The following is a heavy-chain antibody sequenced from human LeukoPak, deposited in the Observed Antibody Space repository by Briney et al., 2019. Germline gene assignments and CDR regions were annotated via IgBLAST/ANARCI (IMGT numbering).Heavy chain of an antibody. D-gene: IGHD2-15*01. V-gene: IGHV1-24*01. Sequence: GASVKVSCKVSGYTLTELSMRWVRQAPGKGLEWMGGFDPEDGETIYAQKFQGRVTMTEDTSTDTAYMELSSLRSEDTAVYYCATARVVVAAKVAFDIWGQGTMVTVSS. CDR1: GYTLTELS. CDR2: FDPEDGET. J-gene: IGHJ3*02. CDR3: ATARVVVAAKVAFDI.